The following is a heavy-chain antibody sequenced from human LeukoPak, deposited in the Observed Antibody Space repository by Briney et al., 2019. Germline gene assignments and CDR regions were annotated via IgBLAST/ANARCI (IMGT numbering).Heavy chain of an antibody. D-gene: IGHD4-17*01. V-gene: IGHV5-51*01. J-gene: IGHJ4*02. Sequence: GESLKISCKGSGYSFTSYWIGWVRQMPGKGLEWMTIIYPGSSQTRYSPSFQGQVTISADKSIGTAYLQWSSLKASDTAMYYCARALRTGQGDYVPVLWGQGTLVTVSS. CDR1: GYSFTSYW. CDR2: IYPGSSQT. CDR3: ARALRTGQGDYVPVL.